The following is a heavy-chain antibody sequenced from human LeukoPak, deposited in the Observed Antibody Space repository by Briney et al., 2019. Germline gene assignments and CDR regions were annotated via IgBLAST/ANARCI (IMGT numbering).Heavy chain of an antibody. CDR1: GFTFSNYA. CDR3: ARSAPAAAGTGPMDV. CDR2: ISSSSSYI. D-gene: IGHD6-13*01. V-gene: IGHV3-21*01. Sequence: GGSLRLSCAASGFTFSNYAIHWVRQAPGKGLEWVSSISSSSSYIYYADSVRGRFTISRDNAKNSLYLQMNSLRAEDTTVYYCARSAPAAAGTGPMDVWGKGTTVTVSS. J-gene: IGHJ6*03.